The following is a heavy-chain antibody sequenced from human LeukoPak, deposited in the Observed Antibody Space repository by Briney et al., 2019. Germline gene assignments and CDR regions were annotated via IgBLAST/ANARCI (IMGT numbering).Heavy chain of an antibody. CDR1: GGSITTYY. CDR3: ASGSVVTALDQ. V-gene: IGHV4-59*01. Sequence: SETLSLTCALSGGSITTYYWTWLRQPPGQAREWIGYIYYTGNTKYNPSLESRVTMSIDTSKNEFSLKIYSVNAADTAVYFCASGSVVTALDQWGQGTLVTVSS. D-gene: IGHD2-21*02. J-gene: IGHJ4*02. CDR2: IYYTGNT.